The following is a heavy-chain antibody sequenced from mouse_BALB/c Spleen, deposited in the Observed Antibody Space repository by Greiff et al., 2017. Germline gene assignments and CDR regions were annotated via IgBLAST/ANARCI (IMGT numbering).Heavy chain of an antibody. CDR2: ISDGGSYT. V-gene: IGHV5-4*02. CDR3: ARGVRFAY. J-gene: IGHJ3*01. Sequence: EVKLVESGGGLVKPGGSLKLSCAASGFTFSDYYMYWVRQTPEKRLEWVATISDGGSYTYYPDSVKGRFTISRDNAKNNLYLQMSSLKSEDTAMYYCARGVRFAYWGQGTLVTVSA. CDR1: GFTFSDYY.